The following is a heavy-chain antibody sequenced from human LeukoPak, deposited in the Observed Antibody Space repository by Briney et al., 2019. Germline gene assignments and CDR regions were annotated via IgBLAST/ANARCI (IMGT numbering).Heavy chain of an antibody. CDR1: GFTFSSYE. V-gene: IGHV3-48*03. CDR3: ARDRQGLGYCSSTSCHR. D-gene: IGHD2-2*01. J-gene: IGHJ4*02. CDR2: ISSSGSTI. Sequence: GGSLRLSCAASGFTFSSYEMNWVRQAPGKGLEWVSYISSSGSTIYYADSVKGRFTISRDNAKNSLYLQMNSLRAEDTAVYHCARDRQGLGYCSSTSCHRWGQGTLVTVSS.